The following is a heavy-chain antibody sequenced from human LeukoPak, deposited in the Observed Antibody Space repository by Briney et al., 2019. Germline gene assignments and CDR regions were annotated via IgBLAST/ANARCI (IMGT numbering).Heavy chain of an antibody. CDR3: AKGLTPFHAYYFDY. CDR2: IYGSGGST. J-gene: IGHJ4*02. D-gene: IGHD2/OR15-2a*01. CDR1: VHPLSSQA. V-gene: IGHV3-23*01. Sequence: PGVPLSLSCGASVHPLSSQAVSWVRRAREQGLVWVSAIYGSGGSTYYEDSVRGRFTITRNNYKNTLYLQMNSLRAEDTAVDYCAKGLTPFHAYYFDYWGQGTLVTVSS.